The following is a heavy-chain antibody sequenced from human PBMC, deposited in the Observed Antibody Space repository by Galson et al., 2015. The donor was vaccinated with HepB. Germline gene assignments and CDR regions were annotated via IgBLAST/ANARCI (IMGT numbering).Heavy chain of an antibody. D-gene: IGHD2-15*01. J-gene: IGHJ4*02. CDR3: ARDRCTGGSCYSLHY. CDR2: IWYDGSEK. V-gene: IGHV3-33*01. Sequence: SLRFSCAVSGITFSTFGMHWVRQTPGKGLEWVALIWYDGSEKYYADSVKGRFTISRDNAKNTLYLQMNSLRAEDTAFYSCARDRCTGGSCYSLHYWGQGTLVTVSS. CDR1: GITFSTFG.